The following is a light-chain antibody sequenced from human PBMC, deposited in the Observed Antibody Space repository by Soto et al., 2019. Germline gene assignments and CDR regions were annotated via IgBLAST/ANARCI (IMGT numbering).Light chain of an antibody. V-gene: IGLV2-14*01. Sequence: QSVLTQPASVTGSPGPSITISCTGTSSDIGAYNYVSWYQQYPGRAPKHMIYEVNSRPSGVSNRFSGSKSGNTASLTISGLQAEDEADYYCSSFTTSSTYVGGAGTKVTVL. J-gene: IGLJ1*01. CDR2: EVN. CDR3: SSFTTSSTYV. CDR1: SSDIGAYNY.